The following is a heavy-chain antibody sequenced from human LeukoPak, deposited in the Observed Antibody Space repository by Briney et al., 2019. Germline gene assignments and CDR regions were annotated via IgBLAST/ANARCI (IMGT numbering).Heavy chain of an antibody. CDR3: ARDRSSGFFDY. CDR1: GFTFSSYS. D-gene: IGHD6-25*01. V-gene: IGHV3-21*01. J-gene: IGHJ4*02. CDR2: ISSSSSYI. Sequence: PGGSLRLSCAASGFTFSSYSMNWVRQAPGKGLEWVSSISSSSSYIYYADSVKGRFTIPRDNAKNSLYLQMNSLRAEDTAVYYCARDRSSGFFDYWGQGTLVTVSS.